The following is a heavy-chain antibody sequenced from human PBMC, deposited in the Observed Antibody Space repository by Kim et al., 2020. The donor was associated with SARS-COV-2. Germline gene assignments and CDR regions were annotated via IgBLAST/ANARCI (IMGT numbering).Heavy chain of an antibody. CDR1: GGSISSSSYY. CDR3: ARHRPLIDP. J-gene: IGHJ5*02. CDR2: IYYSGST. Sequence: SETLSLTCTVSGGSISSSSYYWGWIRQPPGKGLEWIGSIYYSGSTYYNPSLKSRVTISVDTSKNQFSLKLSSVTAADTAVYYCARHRPLIDPWGQGTLVTVSS. V-gene: IGHV4-39*01.